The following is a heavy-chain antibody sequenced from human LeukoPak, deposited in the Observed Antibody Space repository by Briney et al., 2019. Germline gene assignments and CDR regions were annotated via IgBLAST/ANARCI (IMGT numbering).Heavy chain of an antibody. Sequence: SETLSLTCTVSGGSMSTYYWSWIRQPPGKGLEWIGYIYYSGSTNYNPSLKSRVIISVDTSKNQISLKLSSVTAADTAVYSCAREHSYYDSSGYYYGSGYFDYWGQGTLVTVSS. CDR2: IYYSGST. J-gene: IGHJ4*02. D-gene: IGHD3-22*01. V-gene: IGHV4-59*01. CDR1: GGSMSTYY. CDR3: AREHSYYDSSGYYYGSGYFDY.